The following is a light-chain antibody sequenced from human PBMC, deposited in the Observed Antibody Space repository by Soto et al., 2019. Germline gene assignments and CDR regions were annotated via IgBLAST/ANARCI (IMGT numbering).Light chain of an antibody. Sequence: QSALTQPASVSGSPGQSITISCTGTSRDVGLYDYVSWYQQHPGKATKIMIYEVTYRPSGVSNRFSASKSGNTASLTISGLQPEDEADYYCNSYTSSNTLDFGTGTKLTVL. J-gene: IGLJ1*01. CDR2: EVT. CDR3: NSYTSSNTLD. V-gene: IGLV2-14*01. CDR1: SRDVGLYDY.